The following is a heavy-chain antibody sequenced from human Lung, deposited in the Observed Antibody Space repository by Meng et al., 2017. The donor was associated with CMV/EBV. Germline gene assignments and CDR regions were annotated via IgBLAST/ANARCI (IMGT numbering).Heavy chain of an antibody. CDR3: ARIGYSSSSIDY. V-gene: IGHV3-7*01. CDR2: IKQDGSQI. J-gene: IGHJ4*02. Sequence: SCAASGFTFSNYWMTWVRQAPGKGLEWVANIKQDGSQIYYVDSLKGRFTISRDNTKSSVYLQMNSLRAEDTAVYYCARIGYSSSSIDYWGQGTXVTVSS. D-gene: IGHD6-6*01. CDR1: GFTFSNYW.